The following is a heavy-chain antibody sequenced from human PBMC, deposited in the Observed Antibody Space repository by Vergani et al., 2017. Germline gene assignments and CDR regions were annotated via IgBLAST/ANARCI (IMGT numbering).Heavy chain of an antibody. CDR2: IYSGGST. CDR1: GFTVSSNY. V-gene: IGHV3-66*04. J-gene: IGHJ6*01. CDR3: VTPTVNTKGTRSPSPAYYYYGMDV. D-gene: IGHD4-17*01. Sequence: EVQLVESGGGLVQPGGSLRLSCAASGFTVSSNYMSWVRQAPGKGLEWVSVIYSGGSTYYADSVKGRFTISRDKSKNTLYLQMNSLRAEDTAVYYCVTPTVNTKGTRSPSPAYYYYGMDVWGQGTTVTVSS.